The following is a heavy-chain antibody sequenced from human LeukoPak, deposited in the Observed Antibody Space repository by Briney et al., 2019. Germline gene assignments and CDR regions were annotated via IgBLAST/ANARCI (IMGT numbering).Heavy chain of an antibody. CDR2: IDRAGGRS. Sequence: PGGSLRLSCPLSGLAFPVFEMEWVRQAAGKGLEWVVGIDRAGGRSYYAESVRGRITISRENSKNSLYLQMNSLRTDDAALYYWATWVFYHGLDVWGEGTTVTVSS. V-gene: IGHV3-43*02. J-gene: IGHJ6*04. D-gene: IGHD1-26*01. CDR1: GLAFPVFE. CDR3: ATWVFYHGLDV.